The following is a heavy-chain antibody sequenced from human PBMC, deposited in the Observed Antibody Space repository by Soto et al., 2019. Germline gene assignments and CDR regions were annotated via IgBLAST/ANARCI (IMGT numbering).Heavy chain of an antibody. V-gene: IGHV4-59*12. Sequence: SETLSLTCTVSGVSISNYYCNWIRRSPGKGLEWIGFIYYSGNTNYNPSLKSRVTMSVDTSKNQFSLRLSSVTAADTAVYYCERMIAAAGTEYFDYWGQGTLVTVSS. CDR1: GVSISNYY. CDR3: ERMIAAAGTEYFDY. J-gene: IGHJ4*02. D-gene: IGHD6-13*01. CDR2: IYYSGNT.